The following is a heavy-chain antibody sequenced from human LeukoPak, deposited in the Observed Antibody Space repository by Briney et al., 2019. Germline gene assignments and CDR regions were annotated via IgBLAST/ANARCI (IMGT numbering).Heavy chain of an antibody. CDR3: ATFTGTSAY. V-gene: IGHV1-2*02. Sequence: GASVKVSCKASGYTFTGYYMHWVRQAPGQGLELVGWINPNTGGANHVQKFQGRVTMTRDTSIATAYMELSGLRSDDTALYFCATFTGTSAYWGQGTLVTVSS. D-gene: IGHD1-7*01. J-gene: IGHJ4*02. CDR1: GYTFTGYY. CDR2: INPNTGGA.